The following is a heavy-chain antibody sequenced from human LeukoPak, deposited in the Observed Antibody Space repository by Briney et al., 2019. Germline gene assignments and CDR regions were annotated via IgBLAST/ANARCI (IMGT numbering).Heavy chain of an antibody. J-gene: IGHJ4*02. D-gene: IGHD6-19*01. CDR2: ISSSGSTI. V-gene: IGHV3-48*03. CDR3: ARGRSVAVLGDYFDY. CDR1: GFTFRSYE. Sequence: GGSLRLSCAASGFTFRSYEMNWVRQAPGKGLEWVSYISSSGSTIYYADSVKGRFTISRDNAKNSLYLQMNSLRAEDTAVYYCARGRSVAVLGDYFDYWGQGTLVTVSS.